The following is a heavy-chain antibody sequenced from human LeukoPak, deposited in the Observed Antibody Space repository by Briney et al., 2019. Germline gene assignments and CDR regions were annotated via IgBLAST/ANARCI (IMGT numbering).Heavy chain of an antibody. J-gene: IGHJ4*02. CDR3: VRDAQRGFDYSNSPQY. CDR2: IWSDGTNR. D-gene: IGHD4-11*01. CDR1: GFIFNHYA. Sequence: RPGTSLRLSCEASGFIFNHYALRWVRQAPHKGLEWVAVIWSDGTNRYYADSVKGRFSIFRDDSQKRVFLQMNSLRAEDTAVYYCVRDAQRGFDYSNSPQYWGQGALVTVSS. V-gene: IGHV3-33*01.